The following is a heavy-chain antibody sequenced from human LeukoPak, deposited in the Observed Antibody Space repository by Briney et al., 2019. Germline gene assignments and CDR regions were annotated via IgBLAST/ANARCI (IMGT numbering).Heavy chain of an antibody. CDR2: INDRGSI. J-gene: IGHJ1*01. V-gene: IGHV4-34*01. D-gene: IGHD1-26*01. CDR1: GFTFSDYY. CDR3: ARVETGVGPDY. Sequence: PGGSLRLSCAASGFTFSDYYMSWIRQPPGQGLEWIGEINDRGSINHNPSFRSRVTLSVDTSKMQLSLKLTSVTAADTAVYYCARVETGVGPDYWGQGTLVTVSS.